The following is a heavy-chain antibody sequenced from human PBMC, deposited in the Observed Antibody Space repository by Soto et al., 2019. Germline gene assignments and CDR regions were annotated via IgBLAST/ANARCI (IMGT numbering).Heavy chain of an antibody. CDR1: GYTFTGYY. CDR2: INPNSGGT. Sequence: RASVKVSCKASGYTFTGYYMHWVLQAPGQGLEWMGWINPNSGGTNYAQKFQGWVTMTRDTSISTAYMELSRLRSDDTAVYYCARDLTDCSSTSCYNYYYYGMDVWGQGTTVTVPS. CDR3: ARDLTDCSSTSCYNYYYYGMDV. D-gene: IGHD2-2*02. J-gene: IGHJ6*02. V-gene: IGHV1-2*04.